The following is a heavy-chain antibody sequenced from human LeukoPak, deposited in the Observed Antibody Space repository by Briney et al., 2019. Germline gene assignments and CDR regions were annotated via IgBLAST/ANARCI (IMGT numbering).Heavy chain of an antibody. Sequence: GGSLRLSCAASGFIFSNYAMTWVRQAPGKGLEWVSIIGGVSESFYYADSVKGRFTISRDNSKNTLYLQMNSLRAEDTAVYYCARAPSYGDYVYWGQGTLVTVSS. CDR1: GFIFSNYA. J-gene: IGHJ4*02. V-gene: IGHV3-23*01. CDR2: IGGVSESF. D-gene: IGHD4-17*01. CDR3: ARAPSYGDYVY.